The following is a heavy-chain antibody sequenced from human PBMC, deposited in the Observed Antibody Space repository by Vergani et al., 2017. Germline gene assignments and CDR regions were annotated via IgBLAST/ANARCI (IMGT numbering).Heavy chain of an antibody. Sequence: EVQLLESGGGLVQPGGSLRLTCAASEFTFSNYAMNWVRQAPGKGLEWVSGISGSGVSAYYTDSVKGRFTISRDNSKNMLFLQMNNLRTEDTAIYYCARYLGARDSYYYYYMDVWGKGTTVTVSS. CDR2: ISGSGVSA. CDR1: EFTFSNYA. CDR3: ARYLGARDSYYYYYMDV. D-gene: IGHD1-26*01. V-gene: IGHV3-23*01. J-gene: IGHJ6*03.